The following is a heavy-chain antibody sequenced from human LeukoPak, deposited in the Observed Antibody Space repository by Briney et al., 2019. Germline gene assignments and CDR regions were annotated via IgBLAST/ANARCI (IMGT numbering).Heavy chain of an antibody. D-gene: IGHD2-15*01. CDR2: IYSGGST. CDR3: ARQHCSGGDCYFFD. Sequence: GGSLRLSCAVSGFTVSSNYMSWVRQAPGKGLEWVSVIYSGGSTYYADSVRGRFTISRDNSKNTLYLQMNSLRAEDTAVYYCARQHCSGGDCYFFDWGQGTLVTVSS. V-gene: IGHV3-53*01. J-gene: IGHJ4*02. CDR1: GFTVSSNY.